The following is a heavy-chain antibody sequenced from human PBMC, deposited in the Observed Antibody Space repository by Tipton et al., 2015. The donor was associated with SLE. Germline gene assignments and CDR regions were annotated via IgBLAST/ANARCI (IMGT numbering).Heavy chain of an antibody. Sequence: TLSLTCAVYGGSFSGYYWSWIRQPPGKGLEWIGEINHSGSTNYNPSLKSRVTISVDTSKNQFSLKLSSVTAEDTAVYYCARDHYDFWSGNYRWYFDLWGRGTLVTVSS. D-gene: IGHD3-3*01. J-gene: IGHJ2*01. V-gene: IGHV4-34*01. CDR3: ARDHYDFWSGNYRWYFDL. CDR1: GGSFSGYY. CDR2: INHSGST.